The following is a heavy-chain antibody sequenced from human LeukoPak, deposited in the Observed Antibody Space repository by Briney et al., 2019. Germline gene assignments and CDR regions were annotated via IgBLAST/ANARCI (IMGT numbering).Heavy chain of an antibody. D-gene: IGHD6-13*01. CDR2: ISSSSDYI. CDR1: AFTFSSYS. V-gene: IGHV3-21*01. CDR3: AREQQQLAPFYYYGMDV. Sequence: GGSLRRSCAASAFTFSSYSMNWVRQAPGKGLEWVSSISSSSDYIYYADSLKGRFTISRDNAQNSLYLQMNNLRAEDTAVYYCAREQQQLAPFYYYGMDVWGQGTTVTVSS. J-gene: IGHJ6*02.